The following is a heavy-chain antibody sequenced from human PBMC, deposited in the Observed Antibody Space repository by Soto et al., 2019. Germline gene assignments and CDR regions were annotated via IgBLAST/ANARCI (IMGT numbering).Heavy chain of an antibody. CDR2: ISGSGGST. V-gene: IGHV3-23*01. CDR1: GFTFSSYA. D-gene: IGHD3-10*01. Sequence: EVQLLESGGGLVQPGGSLRLSCAAFGFTFSSYAMSWVRQAPGKGLEWVSAISGSGGSTYYADSVKGRFTISRDNSKNTLYLQMNSLRAEDTAVYYCAKVGWGVTSYFDYWGQGTLVTVSS. J-gene: IGHJ4*02. CDR3: AKVGWGVTSYFDY.